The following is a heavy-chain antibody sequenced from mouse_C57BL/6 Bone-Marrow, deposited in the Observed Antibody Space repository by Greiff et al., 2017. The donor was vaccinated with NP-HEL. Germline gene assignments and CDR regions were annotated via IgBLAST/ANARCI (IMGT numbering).Heavy chain of an antibody. D-gene: IGHD2-2*01. J-gene: IGHJ4*01. Sequence: QVQLQQPGAELVRPGSSVKLSCKASGYTFTSYWMDWVKQRPGQGLEWIGNIYPSDSETHYNQKFKDKATLTVDKSSSTAYMQLSRLTSEDAAVDYRARDGYDAGYYYAMDDWGQGTSGPGSS. CDR1: GYTFTSYW. CDR2: IYPSDSET. V-gene: IGHV1-61*01. CDR3: ARDGYDAGYYYAMDD.